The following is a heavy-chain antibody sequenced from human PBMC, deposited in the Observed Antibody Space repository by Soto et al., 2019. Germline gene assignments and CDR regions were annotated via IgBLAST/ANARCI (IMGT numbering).Heavy chain of an antibody. CDR2: FRGSGDGT. CDR3: AKGPDPGAFDI. D-gene: IGHD3-10*01. Sequence: GGSLRLSCAASGFTSSRYAMSWVRQAPGKGLEWVSTFRGSGDGTYYADSVKGRFTVSRDNSNNQLYLQMNGLRAEDTAVYYCAKGPDPGAFDIWGQGTMVTVSS. CDR1: GFTSSRYA. J-gene: IGHJ3*02. V-gene: IGHV3-23*01.